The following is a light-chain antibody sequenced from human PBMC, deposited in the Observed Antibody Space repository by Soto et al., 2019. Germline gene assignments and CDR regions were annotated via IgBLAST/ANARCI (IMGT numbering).Light chain of an antibody. J-gene: IGKJ3*01. CDR3: QQYYRYPPST. V-gene: IGKV1-8*01. CDR2: AAS. Sequence: AIRMTQSPSSFSASTGDRVTITCRASQGISSYLAWYQQKPGKAPKLLIYAASTLQSGVPSRFSGSGFGTDFTLTISCLQSEDFATYYCQQYYRYPPSTFGPGTKVDIK. CDR1: QGISSY.